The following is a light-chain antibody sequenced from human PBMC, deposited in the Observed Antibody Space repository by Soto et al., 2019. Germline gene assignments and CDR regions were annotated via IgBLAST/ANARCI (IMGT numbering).Light chain of an antibody. CDR1: QDISNY. CDR2: DAS. CDR3: QQYDHWPRGT. V-gene: IGKV1-33*01. J-gene: IGKJ2*01. Sequence: DIQMTQSPSSLSASVGDRVTITCQASQDISNYLNWYQQKPGKAPKLLIYDASNLETGVPSRFSGSGSGTDFTFTISSLQSEDFAVYYCQQYDHWPRGTFGQGTKLEI.